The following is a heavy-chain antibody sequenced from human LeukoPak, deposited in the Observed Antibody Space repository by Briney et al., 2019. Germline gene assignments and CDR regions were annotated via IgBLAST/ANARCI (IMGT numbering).Heavy chain of an antibody. D-gene: IGHD3-10*01. J-gene: IGHJ4*02. CDR3: AKGSSYYGSGSHFDY. CDR2: ISGRGSIT. Sequence: PGGSLRLSCAASGFTFTSYPMNWVRQPPGKGLEGVSAISGRGSITYYADTVKGRFTISRDNSKNTLYLQMNSLRAEDTAVYYCAKGSSYYGSGSHFDYWGQGTLVTVSS. CDR1: GFTFTSYP. V-gene: IGHV3-23*01.